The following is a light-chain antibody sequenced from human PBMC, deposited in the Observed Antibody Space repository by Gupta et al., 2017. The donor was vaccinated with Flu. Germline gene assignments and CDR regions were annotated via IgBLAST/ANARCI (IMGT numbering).Light chain of an antibody. J-gene: IGKJ1*01. CDR1: QSISSW. CDR2: KAS. CDR3: QQYNSYSWT. V-gene: IGKV1-5*03. Sequence: SVGDRVTITCRASQSISSWLAWYQQKPGKAPKLLIYKASSLESGVPSRFSGSGSGTEFTLTISSLQPDDFATYYCQQYNSYSWTFGQGTKVEIK.